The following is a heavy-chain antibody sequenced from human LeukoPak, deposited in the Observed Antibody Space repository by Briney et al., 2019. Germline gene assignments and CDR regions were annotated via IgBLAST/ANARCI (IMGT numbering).Heavy chain of an antibody. V-gene: IGHV4-39*07. Sequence: SETLSLTCTVSGGSISSSPYLWGWIRQPPGKGLEWIGSIYYSGSTYYNPSLKSRVTMSVDTSKNQFSLKLSSVTAADTAVYYCARGEWLRSFDYWGQGTLVTVSS. CDR1: GGSISSSPYL. CDR2: IYYSGST. J-gene: IGHJ4*02. D-gene: IGHD5-12*01. CDR3: ARGEWLRSFDY.